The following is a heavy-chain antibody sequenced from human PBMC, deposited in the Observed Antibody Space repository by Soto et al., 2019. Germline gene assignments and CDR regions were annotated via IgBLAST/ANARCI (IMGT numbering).Heavy chain of an antibody. D-gene: IGHD6-6*01. V-gene: IGHV6-1*01. CDR3: ARELLEYSSPMERGYYYYMDV. Sequence: KQSPTLSLTCAISGDSVSSNSAAWHWIRQSPSRGLEWLGRTYYRSKWYNDYAVSVKSRITINPDTSKNQFSLQLNSVTPEDTAVYYCARELLEYSSPMERGYYYYMDVWGKGTTVTVSS. CDR2: TYYRSKWYN. J-gene: IGHJ6*03. CDR1: GDSVSSNSAA.